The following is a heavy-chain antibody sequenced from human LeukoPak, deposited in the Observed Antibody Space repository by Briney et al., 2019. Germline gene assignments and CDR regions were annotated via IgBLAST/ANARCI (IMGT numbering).Heavy chain of an antibody. CDR2: IYSGGST. J-gene: IGHJ5*02. V-gene: IGHV3-53*05. Sequence: GGSLRLSCAASGFTVSSDYMSWVRQAPGKGLEWVSVIYSGGSTYYADSVKGRFTISRDKSKNTVYLQINSLRFEDTAMYYCARNWFDPWGQGTLVTVSS. CDR3: ARNWFDP. CDR1: GFTVSSDY.